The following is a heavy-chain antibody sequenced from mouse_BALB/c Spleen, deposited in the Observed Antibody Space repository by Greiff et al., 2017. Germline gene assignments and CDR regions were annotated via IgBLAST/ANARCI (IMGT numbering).Heavy chain of an antibody. CDR1: GFTFSSFG. CDR3: ARGDLAY. V-gene: IGHV5-17*02. J-gene: IGHJ3*01. CDR2: ISSGSSTI. Sequence: EVKLVESGGGLVQPGGSRKLSCAASGFTFSSFGMHWVRQAPEKGLEWVAYISSGSSTIYYADTVKGRFTISRDNPKNTLFLQMTSLRSEDTAMYYCARGDLAYWGQGTLVTVSA.